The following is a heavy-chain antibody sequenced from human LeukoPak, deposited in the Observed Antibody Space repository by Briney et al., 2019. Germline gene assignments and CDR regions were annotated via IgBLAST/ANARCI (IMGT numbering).Heavy chain of an antibody. CDR1: GGSISSAPYY. Sequence: PSETLSLTCTVSGGSISSAPYYWGWIRQRPGKGLEWMGYISHSGNVYYNPSLKSRLNISADTSRNQFSLKLRSVTAADTALYFCAREGYYYDSSGPIDYWGQGTRVTVSS. V-gene: IGHV4-31*03. J-gene: IGHJ4*02. D-gene: IGHD3-22*01. CDR2: ISHSGNV. CDR3: AREGYYYDSSGPIDY.